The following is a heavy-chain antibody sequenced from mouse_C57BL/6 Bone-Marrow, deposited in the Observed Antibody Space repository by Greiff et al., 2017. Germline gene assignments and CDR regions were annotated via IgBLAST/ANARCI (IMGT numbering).Heavy chain of an antibody. CDR1: GFTFSSYG. CDR3: ARHGGLDY. D-gene: IGHD1-1*02. CDR2: ISSGGSYT. V-gene: IGHV5-6*01. Sequence: EVQLVESGGDLVKPGGSLKLSCAASGFTFSSYGMSWVRQTPDKRLEWVATISSGGSYTYYPDSVKGRFTISRGNAKNTLYLQMSSLKSEDTAMYYCARHGGLDYWGQGTTLTVSS. J-gene: IGHJ2*01.